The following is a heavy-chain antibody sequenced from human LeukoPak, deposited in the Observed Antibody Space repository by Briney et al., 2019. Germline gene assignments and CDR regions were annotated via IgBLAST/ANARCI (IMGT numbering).Heavy chain of an antibody. CDR1: GGSISSGSYY. CDR2: IYTSGST. D-gene: IGHD3-10*01. V-gene: IGHV4-61*02. Sequence: SQTLSLTCTVSGGSISSGSYYWSWIRQPAGKGLEWIGRIYTSGSTNYNPSLKSRVTISVDTSKNQFSLKLSSVTAADTAVYYCARKPGDYYYYYYMDVWGKGTTVTVSS. J-gene: IGHJ6*03. CDR3: ARKPGDYYYYYYMDV.